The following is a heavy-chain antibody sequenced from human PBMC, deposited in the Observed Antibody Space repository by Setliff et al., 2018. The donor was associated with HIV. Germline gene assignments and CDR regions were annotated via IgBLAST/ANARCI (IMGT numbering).Heavy chain of an antibody. CDR2: VYYFGGA. D-gene: IGHD3-16*01. CDR3: VRNDRWLNWFDV. J-gene: IGHJ5*02. Sequence: LSLTCSVSGASVNSTFYHWAWIRQPPGQGLEWIGSVYYFGGAFYNPSLESRVTISADLSKKGFSLRLSSVTVADTAVYYCVRNDRWLNWFDVWVRGIVVTVSS. V-gene: IGHV4-39*02. CDR1: GASVNSTFYH.